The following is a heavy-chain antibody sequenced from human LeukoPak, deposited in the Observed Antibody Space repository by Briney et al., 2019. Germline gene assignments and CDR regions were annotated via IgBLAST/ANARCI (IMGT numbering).Heavy chain of an antibody. J-gene: IGHJ3*01. CDR2: IYSGGST. CDR1: GFTVSSNY. CDR3: AREPQGDSSGYDAFDV. D-gene: IGHD3-22*01. V-gene: IGHV3-66*01. Sequence: PGGSLRLSCAASGFTVSSNYMSWVRQAPGKGLEWVSVIYSGGSTYYADSVKGRFTLSRDSSKNTLFLQMNSLRAEDTAVYYCAREPQGDSSGYDAFDVWGRGTLVTVSS.